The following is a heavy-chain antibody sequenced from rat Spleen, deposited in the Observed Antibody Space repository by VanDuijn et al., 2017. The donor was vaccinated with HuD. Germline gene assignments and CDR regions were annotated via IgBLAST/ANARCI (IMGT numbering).Heavy chain of an antibody. CDR2: ISYDGGRI. CDR1: GFTFSDYD. D-gene: IGHD1-9*01. V-gene: IGHV5-29*01. Sequence: EVQMVESSGGLVQPGRSLKLSCAASGFTFSDYDMAWVRQAPTKGLEWVATISYDGGRIFYRDSVKGRFTISRDNAKSTLYLQMDSLKSEDTASYYCVRHGYTRYYFDYWGQGVMVTVSS. J-gene: IGHJ2*01. CDR3: VRHGYTRYYFDY.